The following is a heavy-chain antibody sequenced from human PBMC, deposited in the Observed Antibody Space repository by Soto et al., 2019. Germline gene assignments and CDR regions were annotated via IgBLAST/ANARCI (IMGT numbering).Heavy chain of an antibody. CDR1: GFTFSSYA. Sequence: EVQLLESGGGLVQPGGSLRLSCAASGFTFSSYAMSWVRQAPGKGLEWVSAISGSGGSTYYADSVKGRFTISRDNSKNTLYLQMNSLRAEDTAVYYCARGLLWFGELLYYFDYWGQGTLVTVSS. D-gene: IGHD3-10*01. J-gene: IGHJ4*02. V-gene: IGHV3-23*01. CDR3: ARGLLWFGELLYYFDY. CDR2: ISGSGGST.